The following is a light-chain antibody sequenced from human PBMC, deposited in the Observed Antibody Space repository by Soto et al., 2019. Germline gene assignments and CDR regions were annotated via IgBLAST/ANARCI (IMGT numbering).Light chain of an antibody. Sequence: EIVMTQSPATLSVSPGERATLSCRASQSVSSTLAWYQQKPGQAPRLLIYGASTRANGIPARFSGSGSGTEFTLTISSLQSEDFAVYYCQQYNDWPQTFGQGTKVEIK. V-gene: IGKV3-15*01. CDR2: GAS. CDR1: QSVSST. J-gene: IGKJ1*01. CDR3: QQYNDWPQT.